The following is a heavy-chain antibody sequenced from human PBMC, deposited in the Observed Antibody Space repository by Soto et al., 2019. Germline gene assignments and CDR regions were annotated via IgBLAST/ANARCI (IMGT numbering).Heavy chain of an antibody. CDR1: GYTFTSYY. D-gene: IGHD6-19*01. J-gene: IGHJ4*02. Sequence: GXSVKVSCKASGYTFTSYYMHWVRQAPGQGLEWMGIINPSGGSTSYAQKFQGRVTMTRDTSTSTVYMELSSLRSEDTAVYYCAREIIAVAGTLFDYWGQGTLVTSPQ. V-gene: IGHV1-46*01. CDR3: AREIIAVAGTLFDY. CDR2: INPSGGST.